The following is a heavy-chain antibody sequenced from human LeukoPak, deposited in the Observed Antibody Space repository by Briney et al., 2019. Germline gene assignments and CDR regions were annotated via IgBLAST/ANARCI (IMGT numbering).Heavy chain of an antibody. CDR1: GGSISSSSYY. D-gene: IGHD3-10*01. V-gene: IGHV4-39*07. Sequence: SETLSLTCSVSGGSISSSSYYWGWIRQPPGKGLEWIGSIYYSGSTYYNPSLKRPVTISVDTSKNQFSLKLSSVTAADTAVFYCARHMSVSYDAFDLWGRGTTVTVSS. J-gene: IGHJ3*01. CDR3: ARHMSVSYDAFDL. CDR2: IYYSGST.